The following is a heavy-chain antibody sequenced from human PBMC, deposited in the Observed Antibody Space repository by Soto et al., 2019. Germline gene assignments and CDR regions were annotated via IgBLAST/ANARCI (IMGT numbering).Heavy chain of an antibody. Sequence: SVKVSCKASGGTFSSYAIRWVRQAPGQGLELMGGIIPIFGTANYAQKFQGRVTITADKSTSTAYMELSSLRSEDTAVYYCARGQPYYDILTGLTYYGMDVWGQGTTVTVYS. CDR2: IIPIFGTA. D-gene: IGHD3-9*01. V-gene: IGHV1-69*06. CDR3: ARGQPYYDILTGLTYYGMDV. CDR1: GGTFSSYA. J-gene: IGHJ6*02.